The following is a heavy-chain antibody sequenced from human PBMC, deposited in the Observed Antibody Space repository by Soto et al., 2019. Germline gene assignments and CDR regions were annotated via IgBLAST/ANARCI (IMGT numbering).Heavy chain of an antibody. CDR3: TRHASRDGYNPDY. Sequence: GGSLRLSCAASGFTFSGSAMHWVRQASGKGLEWVGRIRSKANSYATAYAASVKGRFTISRDDSKNTAYLQMNSLKTEDTAVYYCTRHASRDGYNPDYWGQGTLVTVSS. V-gene: IGHV3-73*01. CDR1: GFTFSGSA. D-gene: IGHD5-12*01. J-gene: IGHJ4*02. CDR2: IRSKANSYAT.